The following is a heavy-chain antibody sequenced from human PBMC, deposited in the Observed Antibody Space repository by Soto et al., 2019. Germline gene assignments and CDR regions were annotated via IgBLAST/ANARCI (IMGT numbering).Heavy chain of an antibody. CDR1: GFTLSDYY. CDR3: AQSSSSGYLSY. V-gene: IGHV3-72*01. Sequence: EVQLVESGGGLVQPRGSLRLSCAASGFTLSDYYIDWVRQAPGKGLEWVGRSRNKASGYTTEYAASVKVRFTISRDDSRNSLYLQMNSLKTEDTAVYFCAQSSSSGYLSYWGQGTLVTVSS. CDR2: SRNKASGYTT. D-gene: IGHD6-6*01. J-gene: IGHJ4*02.